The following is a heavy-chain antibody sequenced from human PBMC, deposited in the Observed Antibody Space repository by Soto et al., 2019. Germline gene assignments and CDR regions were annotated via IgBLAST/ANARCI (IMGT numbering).Heavy chain of an antibody. J-gene: IGHJ5*02. D-gene: IGHD6-13*01. CDR3: ARLEYSSRWYRINWFDP. CDR1: GGSISSSSYY. Sequence: QLQLQESGPGLVKPSETLSLTCTVSGGSISSSSYYWGWIRQPPGKGLEWIGSIYYSGSTYYNPSFKSRVTISVDTSKNQFSLKLSSVTAADTAVYYCARLEYSSRWYRINWFDPWGQGTQVTVSS. CDR2: IYYSGST. V-gene: IGHV4-39*01.